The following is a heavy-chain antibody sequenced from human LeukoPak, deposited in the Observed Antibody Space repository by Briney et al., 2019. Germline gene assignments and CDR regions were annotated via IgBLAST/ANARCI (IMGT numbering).Heavy chain of an antibody. J-gene: IGHJ4*02. Sequence: ASVMVSCKASGYTFTGYYMHWVRQAPGQGLEWMGRINPNSGGTNYAQKFQGSVTMTRDTSISTAYMELSRLRSDAPAVHSCARGGSTWYAAHYWGQGTLVTVSS. CDR1: GYTFTGYY. CDR3: ARGGSTWYAAHY. CDR2: INPNSGGT. V-gene: IGHV1-2*06. D-gene: IGHD6-13*01.